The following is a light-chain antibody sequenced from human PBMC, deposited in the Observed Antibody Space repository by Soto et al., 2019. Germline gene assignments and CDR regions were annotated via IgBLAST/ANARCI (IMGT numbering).Light chain of an antibody. V-gene: IGLV1-40*01. CDR1: SSDIGAGSE. CDR2: GST. J-gene: IGLJ1*01. CDR3: QSYDNSLSAYV. Sequence: QAVVTQPPSLSGAPGQRVTISCTWSSSDIGAGSEVHWYQQLPGTAPKLLIFGSTNRPSGVPDRFSGSKSATSASLAITGLQAEDEADYYCQSYDNSLSAYVFGTGTKLTVL.